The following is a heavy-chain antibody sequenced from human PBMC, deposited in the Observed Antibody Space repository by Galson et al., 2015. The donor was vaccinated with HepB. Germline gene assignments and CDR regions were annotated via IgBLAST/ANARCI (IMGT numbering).Heavy chain of an antibody. J-gene: IGHJ5*02. D-gene: IGHD7-27*01. V-gene: IGHV3-74*01. Sequence: SLRLSCAASGFTFSSNWMQWVRQAPGKGLEWVSSINSDVSTTSYTDSVKSRFTISRDNAKNTLYLQMNSLRAEDTAVYYCGNWGSSWGQGTLVSVSS. CDR1: GFTFSSNW. CDR3: GNWGSS. CDR2: INSDVSTT.